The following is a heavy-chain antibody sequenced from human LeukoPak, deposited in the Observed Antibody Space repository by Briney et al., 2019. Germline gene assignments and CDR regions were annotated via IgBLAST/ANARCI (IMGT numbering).Heavy chain of an antibody. CDR1: GFTFSSYG. J-gene: IGHJ4*02. CDR3: ARDLETYSFDY. CDR2: ISGSGGST. D-gene: IGHD3-3*01. Sequence: GGTLRLSCAASGFTFSSYGMSWVRQAPGKGLEWVSAISGSGGSTYYADSVKGRFTISRDNSKNTLYLQMNSLRAEDTAVYYCARDLETYSFDYWGQGTLVTVSS. V-gene: IGHV3-23*01.